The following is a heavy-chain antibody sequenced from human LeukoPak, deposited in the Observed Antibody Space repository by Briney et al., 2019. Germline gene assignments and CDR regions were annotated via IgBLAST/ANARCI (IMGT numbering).Heavy chain of an antibody. D-gene: IGHD3-3*01. Sequence: SETLSLTCTVSGGSISSSSYYWGWIRQPPGKGLEWIGSIYYSGSTYYNPSLKSRVTISVDTSKNQFSLKLSSVTAADTAVYYCAREDLANYDFWSGGYYMDVWGKGTTVTVSS. V-gene: IGHV4-39*07. CDR1: GGSISSSSYY. CDR3: AREDLANYDFWSGGYYMDV. CDR2: IYYSGST. J-gene: IGHJ6*03.